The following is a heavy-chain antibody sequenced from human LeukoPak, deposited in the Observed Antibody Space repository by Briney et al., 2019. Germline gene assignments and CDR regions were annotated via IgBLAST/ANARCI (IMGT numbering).Heavy chain of an antibody. Sequence: ASVKVSCKTFGYTFTSYSIRVRQAPGQGFQWMGWINTKTGNPTYAQGFTGRFVFSLDISVSTAYLQISSLKAEDTAVYYCARAYSINWNRWFDPWGQGTLVTVSS. J-gene: IGHJ5*02. V-gene: IGHV7-4-1*02. CDR2: INTKTGNP. CDR1: GYTFTSYS. CDR3: ARAYSINWNRWFDP. D-gene: IGHD1-1*01.